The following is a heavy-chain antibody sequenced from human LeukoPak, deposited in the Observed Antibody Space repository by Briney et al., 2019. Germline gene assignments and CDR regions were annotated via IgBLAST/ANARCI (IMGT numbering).Heavy chain of an antibody. J-gene: IGHJ6*03. D-gene: IGHD3-16*01. Sequence: GGSLRLSCAASGFTFSSYSMNWVRQAPGKGLEWVSYISSSSSYIYYADSVKGRFTISRHNAKNSLYLQMDSLRAEDTAVYYCARFEMGADYYYMDVWGKGTTVTVSS. CDR1: GFTFSSYS. CDR2: ISSSSSYI. CDR3: ARFEMGADYYYMDV. V-gene: IGHV3-21*05.